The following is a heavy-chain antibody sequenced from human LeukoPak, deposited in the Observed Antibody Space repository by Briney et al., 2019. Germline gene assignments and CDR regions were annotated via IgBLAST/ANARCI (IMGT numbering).Heavy chain of an antibody. V-gene: IGHV3-30*02. CDR1: GFTFSNYG. J-gene: IGHJ4*02. CDR2: TRYDGINK. Sequence: GGSLRLSCAASGFTFSNYGVHWVRQAPGKGLDWVAFTRYDGINKYYADSVKGRSTISRDNSKNTLYLQMNSLRAEDTAVYYCARDRGGPFDYWGQGTLVTVSS. CDR3: ARDRGGPFDY. D-gene: IGHD1-26*01.